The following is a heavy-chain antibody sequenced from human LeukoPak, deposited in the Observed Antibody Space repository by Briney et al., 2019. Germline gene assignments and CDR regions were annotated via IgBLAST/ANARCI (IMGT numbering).Heavy chain of an antibody. Sequence: GRSLRLSCAASGFTFSSYAMHWVRQAPGKGLEWVAVISYDGSNKYYADSVKGRFTIFRDNSKNTLYLQMNSLRAEDTAVYYCARDNELSMWGQGTLVTVSS. D-gene: IGHD1-1*01. V-gene: IGHV3-30*04. CDR1: GFTFSSYA. CDR2: ISYDGSNK. CDR3: ARDNELSM. J-gene: IGHJ4*02.